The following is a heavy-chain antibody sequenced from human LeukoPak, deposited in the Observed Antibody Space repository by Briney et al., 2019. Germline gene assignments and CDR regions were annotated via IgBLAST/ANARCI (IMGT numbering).Heavy chain of an antibody. Sequence: ASVKVSCKASGYTFTGYYMHWVRQAPEEGLEWMGWISPNNGGTNYAPKFQGRVTMTRDTSISTAYMELSSLRSDDTAVYYCARFPSLLPFDYWGQGTLVTVSS. CDR3: ARFPSLLPFDY. CDR2: ISPNNGGT. CDR1: GYTFTGYY. J-gene: IGHJ4*02. D-gene: IGHD1-26*01. V-gene: IGHV1-2*02.